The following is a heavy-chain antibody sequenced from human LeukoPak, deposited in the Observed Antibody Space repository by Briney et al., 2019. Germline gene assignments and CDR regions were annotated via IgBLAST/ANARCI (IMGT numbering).Heavy chain of an antibody. CDR1: GGSISSYY. CDR3: ARPFTMNSSGRDFAY. Sequence: PSETLSLTCTVSGGSISSYYWSWIRQPPGKGLEWIGYIYYSGSTFYNPSLKSRVTISVDTSKNQFSLKVSSVTAADTAVYYCARPFTMNSSGRDFAYWGQGTLVTVSS. D-gene: IGHD6-19*01. J-gene: IGHJ4*02. V-gene: IGHV4-59*04. CDR2: IYYSGST.